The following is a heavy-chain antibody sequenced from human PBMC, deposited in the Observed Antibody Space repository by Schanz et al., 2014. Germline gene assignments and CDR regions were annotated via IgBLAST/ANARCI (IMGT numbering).Heavy chain of an antibody. CDR1: GFTFSIYA. D-gene: IGHD1-1*01. J-gene: IGHJ5*02. Sequence: EVQLVESGGGLVQPGGSLRLSCSASGFTFSIYAMHWVRQAPGKGLEWVANIKKDGSEKYYVDSVKGRFTISRDNAKNSLCLQMNSLRPEDTAVYYCARGRVLESWGQGTLVTVSS. V-gene: IGHV3-7*01. CDR3: ARGRVLES. CDR2: IKKDGSEK.